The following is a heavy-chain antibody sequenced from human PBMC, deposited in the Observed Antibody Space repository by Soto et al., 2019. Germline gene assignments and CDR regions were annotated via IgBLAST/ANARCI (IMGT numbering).Heavy chain of an antibody. D-gene: IGHD3-16*01. CDR2: IYHSGST. CDR1: GGSISSGGYS. V-gene: IGHV4-30-2*01. CDR3: ARGGDYGTFGYYYYYGMDV. J-gene: IGHJ6*02. Sequence: KPSETLSLTCAVSGGSISSGGYSWSWIRQPPGKGLEWIGYIYHSGSTYYNPSLKSRVTISVDRSKNQFSLKLSSVTAADTAVYCCARGGDYGTFGYYYYYGMDVWGQGTTVTVSS.